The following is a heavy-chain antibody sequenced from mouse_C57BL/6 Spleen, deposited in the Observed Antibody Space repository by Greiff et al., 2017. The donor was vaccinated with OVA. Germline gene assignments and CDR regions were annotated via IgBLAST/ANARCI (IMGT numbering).Heavy chain of an antibody. CDR1: GFTFSDYY. CDR3: ARRDGSIPRFAY. CDR2: ISNGGGST. V-gene: IGHV5-12*01. J-gene: IGHJ3*01. D-gene: IGHD1-1*01. Sequence: EVMLVESGGGLVQPGGSLKLSCAASGFTFSDYYMYWVRQTPEKRLEWVAYISNGGGSTYYPATVKGRFTISRDNAKNTLYLQMSRLKSEDTAMYYCARRDGSIPRFAYWGQGTLVTVSA.